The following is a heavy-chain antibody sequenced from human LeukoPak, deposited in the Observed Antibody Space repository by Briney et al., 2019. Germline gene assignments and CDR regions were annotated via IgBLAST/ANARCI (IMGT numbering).Heavy chain of an antibody. CDR2: IDAGGIGT. V-gene: IGHV3-23*01. CDR3: AKESTAAGNPLFDN. Sequence: PGGSLRLSCAASGFTFRSYAVSWVRQAPGKGLEWVSGIDAGGIGTYYADSVKGRFTISRDNSKNTLYLQMNSLRVDDTAIYYCAKESTAAGNPLFDNWGQGALVAVSS. J-gene: IGHJ4*02. D-gene: IGHD6-25*01. CDR1: GFTFRSYA.